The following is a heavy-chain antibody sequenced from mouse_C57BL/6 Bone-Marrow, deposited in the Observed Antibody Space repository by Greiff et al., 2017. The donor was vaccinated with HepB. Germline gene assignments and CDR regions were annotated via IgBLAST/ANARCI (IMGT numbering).Heavy chain of an antibody. J-gene: IGHJ1*03. CDR1: GFTFSSYA. Sequence: EVQLQESGGGLVKPGGSLKLSCAASGFTFSSYAMSWVRQTPEKRLEWVATISDGGSYTYYPENVNGRITISRDNAKNNLYLQMSHLKSEDTAMYYCARGGPTIVTTWYFDVWGTGTTVTVSS. D-gene: IGHD2-5*01. CDR2: ISDGGSYT. V-gene: IGHV5-4*01. CDR3: ARGGPTIVTTWYFDV.